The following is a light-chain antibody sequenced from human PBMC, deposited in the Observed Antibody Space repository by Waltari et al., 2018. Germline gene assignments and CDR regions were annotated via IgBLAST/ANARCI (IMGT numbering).Light chain of an antibody. CDR3: MQALQTPLT. J-gene: IGKJ3*01. V-gene: IGKV2-28*01. CDR1: QSLLHSNGYNY. CDR2: LGS. Sequence: DLVMTQSPLSLPVTPGEPASISFRSSQSLLHSNGYNYFDWYLQKPGQSPQLLIYLGSNRASGGTDRFSGSGSGTDFTLKISRVEAEDVGVYYCMQALQTPLTFGPGTRVDIK.